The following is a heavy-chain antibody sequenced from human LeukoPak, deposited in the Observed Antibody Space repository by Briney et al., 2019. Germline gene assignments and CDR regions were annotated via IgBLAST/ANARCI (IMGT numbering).Heavy chain of an antibody. D-gene: IGHD1-26*01. V-gene: IGHV4-59*01. J-gene: IGHJ4*02. CDR1: GGSISSYY. CDR2: IYYSGST. CDR3: ARAPFNSGSYEGLPDY. Sequence: KPSETLSLTCTVSGGSISSYYWSWIRQPPGKGLEWIGYIYYSGSTNYNPSLKSRVTISVDTSKNQFSLKLSSVTAADTAVYYCARAPFNSGSYEGLPDYWGQGTLVTVSS.